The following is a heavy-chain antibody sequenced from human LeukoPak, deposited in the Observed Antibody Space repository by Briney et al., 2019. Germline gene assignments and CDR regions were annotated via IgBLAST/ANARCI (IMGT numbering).Heavy chain of an antibody. CDR1: GFTFHTFA. J-gene: IGHJ4*02. Sequence: FAFTTSGFTFHTFAMSWVRQAPGKGLEWVSAISGSGGSTYYADSVKGRFTISRDNSKNTLYLQMNSLRAEDTAVYYCAKSAIFVEDYWGQGILVTVSS. V-gene: IGHV3-23*01. CDR3: AKSAIFVEDY. D-gene: IGHD2-15*01. CDR2: ISGSGGST.